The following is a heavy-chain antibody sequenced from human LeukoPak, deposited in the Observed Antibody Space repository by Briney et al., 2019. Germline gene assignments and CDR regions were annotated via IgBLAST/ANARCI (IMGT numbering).Heavy chain of an antibody. CDR3: ARSSGYPFFDY. Sequence: GGSLRLSCEASGFTFSDYSMNWVRQAPGEGLEWLSYITSSSDTIYYADSVKGRFTSSRDNAKNSVYLQMNSLRAEDTAVYYCARSSGYPFFDYWGQGTLVTVSS. V-gene: IGHV3-48*01. J-gene: IGHJ4*02. D-gene: IGHD3-22*01. CDR2: ITSSSDTI. CDR1: GFTFSDYS.